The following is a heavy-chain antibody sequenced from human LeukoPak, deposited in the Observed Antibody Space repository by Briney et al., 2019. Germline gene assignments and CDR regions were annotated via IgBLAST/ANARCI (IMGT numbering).Heavy chain of an antibody. CDR1: GGSISSYY. J-gene: IGHJ4*02. Sequence: SETLSLTCTVSGGSISSYYWSGIRQPAGGGLEWIGRIYTSGSTNYNPSLKSRVTMSVDTSKNQFSLKLSSVTAADTAVYYCASSHIPYYDYVWGSYRLDYWGQGTLVTVSS. D-gene: IGHD3-16*02. CDR3: ASSHIPYYDYVWGSYRLDY. V-gene: IGHV4-4*07. CDR2: IYTSGST.